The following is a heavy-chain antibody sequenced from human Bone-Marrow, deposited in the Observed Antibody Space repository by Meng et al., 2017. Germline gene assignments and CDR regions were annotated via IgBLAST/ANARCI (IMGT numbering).Heavy chain of an antibody. CDR1: GDSVSSNSAA. J-gene: IGHJ4*02. D-gene: IGHD4-17*01. Sequence: QVHLEQSGPGLLKASQTLSPTCAISGDSVSSNSAAWTWIRQSPSRGLEWLGRTYFRSKWYNDYALSVRSRVTVNPDTSRNQFSLQLNSVTPEDTAIYYCTRSYYGDYVDYWGQGSLVTVSS. CDR2: TYFRSKWYN. CDR3: TRSYYGDYVDY. V-gene: IGHV6-1*01.